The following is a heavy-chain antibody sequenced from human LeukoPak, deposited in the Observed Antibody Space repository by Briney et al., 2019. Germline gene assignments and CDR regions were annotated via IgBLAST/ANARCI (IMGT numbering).Heavy chain of an antibody. CDR2: IIPIFGTA. CDR3: AREGVVVVAATGYYYYMDV. J-gene: IGHJ6*03. D-gene: IGHD2-15*01. Sequence: SVKVSCKASGYTFTSYDISWVRQAPGQGLEWMGRIIPIFGTANYAQKFQGRVTITTDESTSTAYMELSSLRSEDTAVYYCAREGVVVVAATGYYYYMDVWGKGTTVTVSS. V-gene: IGHV1-69*05. CDR1: GYTFTSYD.